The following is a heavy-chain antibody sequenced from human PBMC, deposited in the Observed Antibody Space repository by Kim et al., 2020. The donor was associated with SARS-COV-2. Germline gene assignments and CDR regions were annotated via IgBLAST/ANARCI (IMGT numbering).Heavy chain of an antibody. V-gene: IGHV3-74*01. CDR3: QLTCEND. J-gene: IGHJ4*02. CDR2: DGSRI. D-gene: IGHD3-10*01. Sequence: DGSRISDADFVTGRFTISRDNAKNTLYLQMNSLGVDDTAVYYCQLTCENDWGQGTLVTVSS.